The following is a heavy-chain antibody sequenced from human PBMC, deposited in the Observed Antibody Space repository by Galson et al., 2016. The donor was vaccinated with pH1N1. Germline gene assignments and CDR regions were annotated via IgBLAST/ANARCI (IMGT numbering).Heavy chain of an antibody. J-gene: IGHJ4*02. CDR3: ARLDYGDYSGYFEY. CDR1: GFSLSTSGMC. Sequence: PALVKPTQTLTLTCTFSGFSLSTSGMCVSWIRQPPGKALEWLALIDWDDDKYYSKSLKTRLTISKDTSNNQVVLTMTNMDPVDTATYYCARLDYGDYSGYFEYWGQGTLVTVSS. CDR2: IDWDDDK. D-gene: IGHD4-17*01. V-gene: IGHV2-70*01.